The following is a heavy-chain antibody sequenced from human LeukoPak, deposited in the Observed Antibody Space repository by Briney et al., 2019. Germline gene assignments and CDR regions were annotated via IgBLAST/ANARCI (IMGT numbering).Heavy chain of an antibody. CDR3: ARAPEPTANVFPDH. D-gene: IGHD2-21*02. Sequence: PWWSLTLSCAASGFTFSRDWMTWVRQSPGKELEGVANINQDGGEKYYGDSVTGRFTISRDNAKNSLFLQMNRVRAHDTGVYYCARAPEPTANVFPDHWGQGVVVTVSS. CDR2: INQDGGEK. CDR1: GFTFSRDW. V-gene: IGHV3-7*01. J-gene: IGHJ4*02.